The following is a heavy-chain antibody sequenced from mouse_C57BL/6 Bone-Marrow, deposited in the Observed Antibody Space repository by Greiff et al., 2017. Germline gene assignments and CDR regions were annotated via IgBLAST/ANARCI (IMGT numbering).Heavy chain of an antibody. CDR3: AREAFLLWYWHFDV. J-gene: IGHJ1*03. CDR2: ISSGCSYY. V-gene: IGHV5-6*01. D-gene: IGHD2-1*01. Sequence: EVQGVESGGDLVKPGGSLKLSCAASGFTFSSYCMSWVRQTPDKRLEWVATISSGCSYYYYPYSVQGRFTISRDNAKNTLFLQMSSLKSEYTTMYYCAREAFLLWYWHFDVWGTGTTVTVSS. CDR1: GFTFSSYC.